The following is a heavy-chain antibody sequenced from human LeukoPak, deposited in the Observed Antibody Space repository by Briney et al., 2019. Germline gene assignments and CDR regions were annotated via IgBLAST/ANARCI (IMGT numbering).Heavy chain of an antibody. CDR1: GFTFSSYG. V-gene: IGHV3-23*01. CDR2: ISGSGGST. Sequence: PGGSLRLSCAASGFTFSSYGMSWVRQAPGKGLEWVSAISGSGGSTYYADSVKGRFTISRDNSKNTLYLQMNSLRAEDTAVYYCAKDPDSSSWYDNYFDYWGQGTLVTVSS. CDR3: AKDPDSSSWYDNYFDY. D-gene: IGHD6-13*01. J-gene: IGHJ4*02.